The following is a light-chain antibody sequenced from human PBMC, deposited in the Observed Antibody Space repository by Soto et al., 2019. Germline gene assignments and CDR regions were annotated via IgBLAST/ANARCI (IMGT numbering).Light chain of an antibody. CDR3: QQYDNLPLT. CDR2: DAS. J-gene: IGKJ4*01. CDR1: QDISNY. V-gene: IGKV1-33*01. Sequence: DIQMTQSPSSLSASVGDRVTIACQASQDISNYLNWYQQKPGKAPKLLIYDASNLETGVPSRFSGSESGTDFTFTISSLQPDNIATYYCQQYDNLPLTFGGGTKVDIK.